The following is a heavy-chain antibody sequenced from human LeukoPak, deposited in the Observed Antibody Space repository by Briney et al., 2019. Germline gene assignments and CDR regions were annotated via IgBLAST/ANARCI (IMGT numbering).Heavy chain of an antibody. Sequence: GGSLRLSCAASGFTFNSYGMHWVRQAPGKGLEWVAVIWYDGSNKYYADSVKGRFTISRDNSKNTLHLQMDSLRAEDTAVYYCARFSNYDSSGYYAALFDYWGQGTLVTVSS. CDR3: ARFSNYDSSGYYAALFDY. D-gene: IGHD3-22*01. J-gene: IGHJ4*02. CDR2: IWYDGSNK. V-gene: IGHV3-33*01. CDR1: GFTFNSYG.